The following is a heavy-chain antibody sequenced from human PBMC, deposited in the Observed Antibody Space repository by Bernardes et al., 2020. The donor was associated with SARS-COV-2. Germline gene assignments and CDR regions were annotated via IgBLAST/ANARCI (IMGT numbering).Heavy chain of an antibody. CDR1: GISFREYW. J-gene: IGHJ4*02. Sequence: VGSLRLSCAASGISFREYWMYWVRQAPGKGLVWVSRIHADGSRTHYADAVKGRFTISRDNAKNTLYLQMNSLRAEDTALYYCGRDIAGRGDYWGQGILVTVSS. CDR3: GRDIAGRGDY. D-gene: IGHD6-13*01. CDR2: IHADGSRT. V-gene: IGHV3-74*01.